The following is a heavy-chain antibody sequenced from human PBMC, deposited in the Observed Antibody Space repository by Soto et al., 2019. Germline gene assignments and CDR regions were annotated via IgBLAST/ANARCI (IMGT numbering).Heavy chain of an antibody. CDR2: IYYSGST. CDR1: GGSISSGGYY. J-gene: IGHJ5*02. Sequence: QVQLQESGPGLVKPSQTLSLTCTVSGGSISSGGYYWSWIRQHPGKGLEWIGYIYYSGSTYYNPSLKSRVTISVDTSKNQFSLKLSSVTAADTAVYYCARQRRIAAAGDRTNWFDPWGQGTLVTVSS. V-gene: IGHV4-31*03. CDR3: ARQRRIAAAGDRTNWFDP. D-gene: IGHD6-13*01.